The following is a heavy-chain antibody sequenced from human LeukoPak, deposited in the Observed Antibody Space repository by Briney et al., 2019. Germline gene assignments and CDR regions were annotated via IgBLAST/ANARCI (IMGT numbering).Heavy chain of an antibody. CDR3: ARQQQLLDY. CDR2: FNPDSGGT. Sequence: ASVKVSCTASGYGFTGYYMHWVRQAPGQGLEWMGWFNPDSGGTHYAQKFQGRVTMTRDTSISTAYMELNRLRSDDTAVYYCARQQQLLDYWGQGTLVTVSS. D-gene: IGHD6-13*01. V-gene: IGHV1-2*02. CDR1: GYGFTGYY. J-gene: IGHJ4*02.